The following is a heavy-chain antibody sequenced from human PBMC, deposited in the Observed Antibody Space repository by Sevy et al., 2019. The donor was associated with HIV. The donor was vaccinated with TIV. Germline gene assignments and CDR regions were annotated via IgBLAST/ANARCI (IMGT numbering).Heavy chain of an antibody. CDR1: GFTFSSYA. Sequence: GGSLRLSCAASGFTFSSYAMHWVRQAPGKGLEYVSAISSNGGSTYYANSVKCRFTISRDNSKNTLYLQMGSLRAEDMAVYYCARGGFDYWGQGTLVTVSS. CDR2: ISSNGGST. V-gene: IGHV3-64*01. J-gene: IGHJ4*02. CDR3: ARGGFDY.